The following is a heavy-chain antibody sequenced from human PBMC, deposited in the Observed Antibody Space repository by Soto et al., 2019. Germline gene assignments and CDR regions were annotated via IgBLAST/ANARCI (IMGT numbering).Heavy chain of an antibody. J-gene: IGHJ4*02. Sequence: GASVKVSCKASGYTFTSYGISWVRQAPGQGLEWMGWISAYNGNTNYAQKLQGRVTMTTNTSTSTAYMELRSLRSDDTAVYYCARDGFSRYSSGWSDWGQRTLVTGSS. D-gene: IGHD6-19*01. CDR3: ARDGFSRYSSGWSD. CDR2: ISAYNGNT. CDR1: GYTFTSYG. V-gene: IGHV1-18*01.